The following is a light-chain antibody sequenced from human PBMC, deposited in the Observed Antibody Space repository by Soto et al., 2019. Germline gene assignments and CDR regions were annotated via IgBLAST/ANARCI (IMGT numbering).Light chain of an antibody. CDR1: SSDVGDYSY. J-gene: IGLJ1*01. Sequence: QSALTQPASVSGSPGQSITISCTGASSDVGDYSYVSWYQQHPGKVPKLMIYEVSKRPPGVPDRFSGSKSGNTASLTVSGLQADDEADYYCSSYAGSDNFVFGTGTKLTVL. CDR3: SSYAGSDNFV. CDR2: EVS. V-gene: IGLV2-8*01.